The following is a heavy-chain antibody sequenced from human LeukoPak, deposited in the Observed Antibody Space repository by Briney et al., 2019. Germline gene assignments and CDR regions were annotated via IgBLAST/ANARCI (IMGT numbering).Heavy chain of an antibody. CDR3: AREGGAYRDFDY. J-gene: IGHJ4*02. Sequence: GASVKVSCKASGYTFSSYYMHWVRQAPGQGLERMGIINPGGGNTHYAQKFQGRVTMTRDTSTTTVYMELSSLRSEDTAVYYCAREGGAYRDFDYWGQGTLVTVSS. CDR2: INPGGGNT. D-gene: IGHD3-16*01. V-gene: IGHV1-46*01. CDR1: GYTFSSYY.